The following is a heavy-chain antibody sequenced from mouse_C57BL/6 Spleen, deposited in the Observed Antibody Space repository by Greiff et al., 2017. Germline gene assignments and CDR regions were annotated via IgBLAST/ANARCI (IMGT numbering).Heavy chain of an antibody. CDR2: ISSGGSYT. CDR3: AREGNFDY. V-gene: IGHV5-6*01. J-gene: IGHJ2*01. Sequence: EVQGVESGGDLVKPGGSLKLSCAASGFTFSSYGLSWVRQTPDKRLEWVATISSGGSYTYYPDSVKGRFTISRDNAKNTLYLQMSSLKSEYTAMYDCAREGNFDYWGQGTTLTVSS. CDR1: GFTFSSYG.